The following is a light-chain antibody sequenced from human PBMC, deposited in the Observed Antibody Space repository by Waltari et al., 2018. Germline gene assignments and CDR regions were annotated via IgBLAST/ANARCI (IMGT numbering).Light chain of an antibody. J-gene: IGKJ2*01. V-gene: IGKV1-16*02. Sequence: DIQMTQSPSSLSASVGDRVTITCRASQDIGKSLTWFQQKPGKAPKSLIYNTYILQSGVPSKFSGSGPGTDFTLTISSLQPEDFATYYCQQYKSYPYTFGQGTNLETK. CDR1: QDIGKS. CDR2: NTY. CDR3: QQYKSYPYT.